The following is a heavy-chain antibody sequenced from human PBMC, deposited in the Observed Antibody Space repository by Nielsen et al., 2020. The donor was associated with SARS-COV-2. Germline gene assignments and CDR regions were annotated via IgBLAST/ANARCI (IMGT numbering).Heavy chain of an antibody. J-gene: IGHJ4*02. D-gene: IGHD3-10*01. Sequence: SETLSLTCTVSVGSISGDFWSWIRQPPGKGLEWIGYIYYSGRTFYSPSLKSRVIISLDTSKNQFSLKLSSVTAADTAVYYCARGTDSGLYWGQGTLVTVSS. V-gene: IGHV4-59*01. CDR3: ARGTDSGLY. CDR1: VGSISGDF. CDR2: IYYSGRT.